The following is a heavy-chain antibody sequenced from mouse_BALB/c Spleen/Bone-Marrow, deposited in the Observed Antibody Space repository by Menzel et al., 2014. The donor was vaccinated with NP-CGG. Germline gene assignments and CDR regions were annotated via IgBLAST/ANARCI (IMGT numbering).Heavy chain of an antibody. V-gene: IGHV5-17*02. CDR1: GFTFXSFG. Sequence: EVKLEESGGGLVQPGGSRKLSCAASGFTFXSFGMHWVRQAPEKGLEWVAYISSGSSTIYYADTVKGRFTISRDNPKNTLFLQMTSLRSEDTAMYYCARWGYYYAMDYWGQGTSVTVSS. CDR2: ISSGSSTI. J-gene: IGHJ4*01. CDR3: ARWGYYYAMDY.